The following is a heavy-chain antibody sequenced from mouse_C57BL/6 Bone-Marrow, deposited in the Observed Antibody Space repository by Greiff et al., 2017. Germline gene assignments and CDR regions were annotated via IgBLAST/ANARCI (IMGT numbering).Heavy chain of an antibody. J-gene: IGHJ1*03. Sequence: EVKVVESGGDLVKPGGSLKLSCAASGFTFSSYGMSWVRQTPDKRLEWVPTISSGGSYTYYPDSVKGRFTISRDNAKNTLYLQMSSLKSEDTAMYYCARHRYGSSSWYFDVWGTGTTVTVSS. CDR2: ISSGGSYT. V-gene: IGHV5-6*01. D-gene: IGHD1-1*01. CDR3: ARHRYGSSSWYFDV. CDR1: GFTFSSYG.